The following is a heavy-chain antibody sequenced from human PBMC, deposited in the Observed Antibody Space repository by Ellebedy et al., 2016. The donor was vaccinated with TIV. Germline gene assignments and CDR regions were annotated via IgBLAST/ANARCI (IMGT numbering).Heavy chain of an antibody. Sequence: ASVKVSCKASGYTFTNYGISWVRQAPGQGLEWMGWISGYTGNTHYAQKFQGRVTITAVKSTSTAYMELRSLRSENTAVYYCARDDCSGGSCYSDYWGQGTLVTVSS. V-gene: IGHV1-18*04. CDR1: GYTFTNYG. CDR3: ARDDCSGGSCYSDY. J-gene: IGHJ4*02. D-gene: IGHD2-15*01. CDR2: ISGYTGNT.